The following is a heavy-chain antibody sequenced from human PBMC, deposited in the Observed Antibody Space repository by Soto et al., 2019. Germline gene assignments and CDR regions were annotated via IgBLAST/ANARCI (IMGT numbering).Heavy chain of an antibody. D-gene: IGHD4-4*01. CDR2: ISYDGSNK. Sequence: QVQLVESGGGVVQPGRSLRLSCAASGFTFSSYAMHWVRQAPGKGLEWVAVISYDGSNKYYADSVKGRITISRDNSKNTLYLQMNSLRAKDTAVYYCARGLHQHPTVPLDYWGQGTLVTVSS. CDR3: ARGLHQHPTVPLDY. J-gene: IGHJ4*02. V-gene: IGHV3-30-3*01. CDR1: GFTFSSYA.